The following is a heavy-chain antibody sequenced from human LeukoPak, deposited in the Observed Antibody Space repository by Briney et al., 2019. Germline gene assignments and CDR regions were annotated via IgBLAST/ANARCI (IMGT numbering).Heavy chain of an antibody. D-gene: IGHD2-8*01. CDR1: GGSFSGYY. CDR2: INHSGST. CDR3: ARVRPPPRLRTIVLMVYVPGYMDV. J-gene: IGHJ6*03. Sequence: PSETLSLTCAVYGGSFSGYYWSWIRQPPGKGLEWIGEINHSGSTNYNPSLKSRVTISVDTSKNQFSLKLSSVTAADTAVYYCARVRPPPRLRTIVLMVYVPGYMDVWGKGTTVTVSS. V-gene: IGHV4-34*01.